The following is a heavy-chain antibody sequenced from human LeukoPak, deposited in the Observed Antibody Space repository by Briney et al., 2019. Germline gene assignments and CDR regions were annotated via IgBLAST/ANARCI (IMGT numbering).Heavy chain of an antibody. CDR2: ITGSGTT. D-gene: IGHD6-19*01. J-gene: IGHJ3*01. CDR3: AKDLRWLAFDL. Sequence: QSGGSLRRSCAASGFTCTNYWMSWVRLAPGKGLEGCSGITGSGTTYYADSVKGRFSISRDNSKSTLFLQMNSLRAEDTALYYCAKDLRWLAFDLWGQGTMVTVSS. V-gene: IGHV3-23*01. CDR1: GFTCTNYW.